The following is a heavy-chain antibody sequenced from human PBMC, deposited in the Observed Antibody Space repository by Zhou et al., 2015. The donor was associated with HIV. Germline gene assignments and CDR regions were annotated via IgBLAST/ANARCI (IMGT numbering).Heavy chain of an antibody. J-gene: IGHJ4*02. CDR2: INQDGSEK. D-gene: IGHD3-3*01. Sequence: QLVESGGRLVQPGGSLRLSCEASGLTLSNYWMNWVRQAPGKGLEWVANINQDGSEKSYVDSVKGRFTISRDSAKNSVYLQMSSLRVEDTAIYYCVKGSNFEYWGQGTLVTVSS. CDR1: GLTLSNYW. CDR3: VKGSNFEY. V-gene: IGHV3-7*02.